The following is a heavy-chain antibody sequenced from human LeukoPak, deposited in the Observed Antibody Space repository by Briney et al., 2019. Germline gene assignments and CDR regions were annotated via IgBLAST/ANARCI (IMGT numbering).Heavy chain of an antibody. V-gene: IGHV1-2*02. CDR2: INPNRGGT. CDR1: GYTFTGYY. CDR3: TRQGRGYSYGSNWFDP. J-gene: IGHJ5*02. Sequence: ASVKVSCKASGYTFTGYYMHWVRQAPGQGLEWMGWINPNRGGTNYAQKFQGRVTMTRDTSISTAYMELSRLRSDDTAVYYCTRQGRGYSYGSNWFDPWGQGTLVTVSS. D-gene: IGHD5-18*01.